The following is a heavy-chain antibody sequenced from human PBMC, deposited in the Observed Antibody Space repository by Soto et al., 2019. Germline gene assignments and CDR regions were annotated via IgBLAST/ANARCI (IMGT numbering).Heavy chain of an antibody. J-gene: IGHJ3*02. CDR3: AATILISSGYYYQAYDAFDI. D-gene: IGHD3-22*01. CDR2: IDPSDSYT. CDR1: GYSFTSYW. V-gene: IGHV5-10-1*01. Sequence: GESLKISCKGSGYSFTSYWISWVRQMPGKGLEWMGRIDPSDSYTNYSPSFQGHVTISADKSISTAYLQWSSLKASDTAMYYCAATILISSGYYYQAYDAFDIWGQGTMVTV.